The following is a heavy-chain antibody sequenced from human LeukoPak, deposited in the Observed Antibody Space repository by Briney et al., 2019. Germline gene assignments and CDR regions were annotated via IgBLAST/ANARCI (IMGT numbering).Heavy chain of an antibody. V-gene: IGHV3-7*01. J-gene: IGHJ6*02. D-gene: IGHD7-27*01. CDR1: GFTVSATW. CDR3: ATYENWVPGDV. Sequence: GGSLRLSCAASGFTVSATWMSWVRQAPGKGPEWVANIKPDGTEEHYGASVKGRFTVSRDNARKSLYLHMNSLRVEDTAVYFGATYENWVPGDVWGQGTTVSVSS. CDR2: IKPDGTEE.